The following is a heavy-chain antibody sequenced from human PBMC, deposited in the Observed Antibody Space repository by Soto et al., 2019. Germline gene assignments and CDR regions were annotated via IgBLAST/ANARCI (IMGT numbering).Heavy chain of an antibody. J-gene: IGHJ3*02. CDR1: GYTFTGYY. CDR2: INPNSGGT. D-gene: IGHD2-21*02. V-gene: IGHV1-2*02. Sequence: ASVKVSCKASGYTFTGYYMHWVRQAPGQGLEWMGWINPNSGGTNYAQKFQGRVTMTRDTSISTAYMELSRLRSDDTAVYYCAREKGGNSEGNVLDIWGQGTMVTVSS. CDR3: AREKGGNSEGNVLDI.